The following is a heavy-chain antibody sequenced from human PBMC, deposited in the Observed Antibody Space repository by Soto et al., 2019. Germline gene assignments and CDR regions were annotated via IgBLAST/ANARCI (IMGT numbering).Heavy chain of an antibody. J-gene: IGHJ4*02. D-gene: IGHD6-6*01. Sequence: SETLSLTCPVSGGSISSYYWSWIRQPPGKGLEWIGYIYYSGSTNYNPSLKSRVTISVDTSKNQFSLKLSSVTAADTAVYYCARGKGYSSSYYFDYWGQGTLVTVSS. CDR1: GGSISSYY. CDR3: ARGKGYSSSYYFDY. CDR2: IYYSGST. V-gene: IGHV4-59*01.